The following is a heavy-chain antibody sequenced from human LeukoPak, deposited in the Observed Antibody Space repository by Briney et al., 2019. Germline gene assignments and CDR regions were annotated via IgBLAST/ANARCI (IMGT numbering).Heavy chain of an antibody. CDR1: GYTFTSYA. J-gene: IGHJ6*03. Sequence: SVKVSCKASGYTFTSYAISWVRQAPGQGLEWMGGIIPIFGTANYAQKFQGRVTITTDESTSTAYMELSSLRSEDTAVYYCASSPKIPAATYYYYYMDVWGKGTTVTVSS. CDR3: ASSPKIPAATYYYYYMDV. V-gene: IGHV1-69*05. CDR2: IIPIFGTA. D-gene: IGHD2-2*01.